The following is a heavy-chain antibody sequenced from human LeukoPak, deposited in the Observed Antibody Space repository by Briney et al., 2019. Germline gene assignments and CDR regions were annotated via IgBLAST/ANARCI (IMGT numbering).Heavy chain of an antibody. CDR1: GGTFSSYA. V-gene: IGHV1-69*13. D-gene: IGHD6-19*01. Sequence: ASVKVSCKASGGTFSSYAISWVRQAPGQGLEWMGGIIPIFGTANYAQKFQGRVTITADESTSTAYMELSSVRSEDTAVYYCARLSGGWRLYYFDYWGQGTLVTVSS. CDR2: IIPIFGTA. J-gene: IGHJ4*02. CDR3: ARLSGGWRLYYFDY.